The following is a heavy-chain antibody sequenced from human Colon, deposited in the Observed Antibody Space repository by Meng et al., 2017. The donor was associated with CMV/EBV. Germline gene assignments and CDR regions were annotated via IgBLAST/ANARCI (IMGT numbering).Heavy chain of an antibody. CDR1: GYTFTANH. J-gene: IGHJ4*02. V-gene: IGHV1-2*02. CDR3: VRESWYFDF. Sequence: QVQLVQSGTEVKKPGASVKVSCKTSGYTFTANHLHWVRQAPGQGLEWMGWIYHQDGGTYFAQKFQDRVTLTRDTSITTAYMELSGLTSDDTAIYYCVRESWYFDFWGEGTLVTVSS. D-gene: IGHD6-13*01. CDR2: IYHQDGGT.